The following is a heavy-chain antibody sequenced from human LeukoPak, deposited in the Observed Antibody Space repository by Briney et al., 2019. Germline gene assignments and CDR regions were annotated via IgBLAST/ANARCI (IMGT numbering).Heavy chain of an antibody. D-gene: IGHD4-17*01. Sequence: GGSLRLSCAASGFTFDDYAMHWVRQAPGKGLEWVSGISWNSGSIGYADSAKGRFTISRDNAKNSLYLQMNSLRAEDTALYYCAKADDYGDYYYYGMDVWGQGTTVTVSS. CDR1: GFTFDDYA. CDR2: ISWNSGSI. V-gene: IGHV3-9*01. J-gene: IGHJ6*02. CDR3: AKADDYGDYYYYGMDV.